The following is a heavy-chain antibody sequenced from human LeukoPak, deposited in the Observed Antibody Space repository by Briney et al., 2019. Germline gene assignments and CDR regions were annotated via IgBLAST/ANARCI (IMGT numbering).Heavy chain of an antibody. D-gene: IGHD6-19*01. CDR3: ARDPSQWLVRAEYFQH. Sequence: ASVKLSCKASGYTFTSYGISWVRQAPGQGLEWMGWISAYNGNTNYAQKLQGRVTMTTDTSTSTAYMELRSLRSDDTAVYYCARDPSQWLVRAEYFQHWGQGTLVTVSS. CDR2: ISAYNGNT. CDR1: GYTFTSYG. J-gene: IGHJ1*01. V-gene: IGHV1-18*04.